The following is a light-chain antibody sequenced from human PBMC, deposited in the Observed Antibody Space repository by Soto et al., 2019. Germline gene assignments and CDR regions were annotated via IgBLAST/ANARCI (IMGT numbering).Light chain of an antibody. V-gene: IGKV3-15*01. J-gene: IGKJ3*01. CDR1: QSVNSN. Sequence: EIVMTQSPVTLSVSPGERATLSCRASQSVNSNLAWYQQKPGQAPRLLIYAASTGATGIPARFSGSGSGSDFTLTISSLQSEDFAVYSCQQYNSWPLTFGPGTKVDIK. CDR3: QQYNSWPLT. CDR2: AAS.